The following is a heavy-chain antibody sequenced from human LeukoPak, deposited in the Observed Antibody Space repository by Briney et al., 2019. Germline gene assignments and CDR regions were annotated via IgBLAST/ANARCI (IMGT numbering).Heavy chain of an antibody. CDR1: GFTFSNAW. Sequence: PGGSLRLSCAASGFTFSNAWMSWVRQAPGKGLEWVGRIKSKTDGGTTDYAAPVKGRFTISRDDSKNTLYLRMNSLKTEDTAVYYCTTQKAGGGWYFRMGAFDIWGQGTMVTASS. D-gene: IGHD6-19*01. V-gene: IGHV3-15*01. J-gene: IGHJ3*02. CDR3: TTQKAGGGWYFRMGAFDI. CDR2: IKSKTDGGTT.